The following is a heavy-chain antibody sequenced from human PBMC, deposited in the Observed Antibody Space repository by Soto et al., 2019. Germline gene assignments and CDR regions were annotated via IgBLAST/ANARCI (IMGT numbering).Heavy chain of an antibody. CDR2: ISYSGHT. CDR1: GGSITSITNHY. J-gene: IGHJ6*02. V-gene: IGHV4-59*08. Sequence: VRLQESGPGLVKPSETLSLTCTVSGGSITSITNHYCSWIRQPPGKGLEWIGYISYSGHTSYNPSLKSRVILPVDTSKNQVSLNLASVTAADTAVYYCATQGFGTLHGLVDVWGQGTTVTVSS. D-gene: IGHD1-7*01. CDR3: ATQGFGTLHGLVDV.